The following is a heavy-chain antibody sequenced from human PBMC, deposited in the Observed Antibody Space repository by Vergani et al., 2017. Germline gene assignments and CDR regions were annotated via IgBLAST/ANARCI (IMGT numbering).Heavy chain of an antibody. CDR2: IDWDDSA. D-gene: IGHD3-9*01. V-gene: IGHV2-70*15. Sequence: QVTLRESGPALVKPSQTLTLTCSFSGFSLTTTGVCVAWIRQSPGRALEWLARIDWDDSAYYTTSLKTRLSISKDTSKDQVFLTMTDLDPADTGTYYCARMSMTGWAVYWGRGTLVTVS. J-gene: IGHJ4*02. CDR1: GFSLTTTGVC. CDR3: ARMSMTGWAVY.